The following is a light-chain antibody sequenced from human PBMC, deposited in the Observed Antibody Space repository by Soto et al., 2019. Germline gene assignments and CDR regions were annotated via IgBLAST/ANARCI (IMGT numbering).Light chain of an antibody. CDR1: QTISSW. V-gene: IGKV1-5*03. J-gene: IGKJ1*01. Sequence: DIQMTQSPSTLSGSVGDRVTITCRARQTISSWLAWYQQKPGKAPKLLIYKASTLKSGVPSRFSGSGSGTEFTLTISSLQPDDCATYYCQHYNSYSEAFVQGTKVELK. CDR2: KAS. CDR3: QHYNSYSEA.